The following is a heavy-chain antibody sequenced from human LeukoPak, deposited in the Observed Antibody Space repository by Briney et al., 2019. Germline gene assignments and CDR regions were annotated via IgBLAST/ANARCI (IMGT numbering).Heavy chain of an antibody. CDR1: GGSISSSGYY. V-gene: IGHV4-39*07. Sequence: SETLSLSCTVSGGSISSSGYYWGWIRQPPGKGLEWIGSIYYSGSTYYNPSLKSRVTISIDTSKNQFSLKLSSVTAADTAVYYCARERYSSRSFDYWGQGTLVTVSS. CDR3: ARERYSSRSFDY. D-gene: IGHD6-13*01. J-gene: IGHJ4*02. CDR2: IYYSGST.